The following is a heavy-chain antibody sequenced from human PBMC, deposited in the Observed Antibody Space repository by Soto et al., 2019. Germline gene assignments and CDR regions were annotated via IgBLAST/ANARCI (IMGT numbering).Heavy chain of an antibody. V-gene: IGHV4-39*01. D-gene: IGHD1-1*01. CDR2: IYFTGST. J-gene: IGHJ4*02. Sequence: SETLSLTCIVSGGSISSSSYHWAWIRQSPERGLEWIGSIYFTGSTKYNPSLQSRVTMSADTSKNQFSLKLTSVTATDTAFYYCASNTYMYNYGHFDDCGEGTPVTVYS. CDR3: ASNTYMYNYGHFDD. CDR1: GGSISSSSYH.